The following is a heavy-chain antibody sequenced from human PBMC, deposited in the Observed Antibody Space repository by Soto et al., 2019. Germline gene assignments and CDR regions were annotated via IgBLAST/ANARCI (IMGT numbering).Heavy chain of an antibody. J-gene: IGHJ4*02. CDR2: NYYSGST. D-gene: IGHD3-10*01. CDR1: GGSTSSSY. CDR3: ARHNYGSGSTYFDY. Sequence: SGTLSLTCTVSGGSTSSSYWRWIRQLRGKGLEWIGYNYYSGSTNYNPSLKTRVTISVDTSKNQFSLKLNSMTAADTAVYYCARHNYGSGSTYFDYWGQGTLVTVSS. V-gene: IGHV4-59*08.